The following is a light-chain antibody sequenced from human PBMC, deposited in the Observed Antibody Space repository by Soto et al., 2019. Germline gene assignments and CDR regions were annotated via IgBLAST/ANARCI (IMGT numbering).Light chain of an antibody. CDR2: HDT. CDR1: NIGSKS. J-gene: IGLJ1*01. CDR3: QVWDSSSDQYV. V-gene: IGLV3-21*02. Sequence: SYELTQPPSVSVAPGQTARITCGGNNIGSKSVHWYQQKPGQAPVLVVYHDTDRPSGIPERFSGSNSGNTATLTISRVEAGDEADYYCQVWDSSSDQYVFGTGTKVTVL.